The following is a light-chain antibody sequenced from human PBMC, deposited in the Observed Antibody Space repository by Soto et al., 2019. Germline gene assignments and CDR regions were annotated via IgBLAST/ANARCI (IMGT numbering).Light chain of an antibody. J-gene: IGLJ2*01. V-gene: IGLV1-51*01. CDR3: QVWDSTSDHVV. Sequence: QSVLTQSPSVSAAPGQKVTISCSGSSSNIGNNYVSWYQQLPGTAPKLLIYDNNKRPSGIPDRFSGSKSGTSGTLDITGLQTGDEADYYCQVWDSTSDHVVFGGGTKLTVL. CDR1: SSNIGNNY. CDR2: DNN.